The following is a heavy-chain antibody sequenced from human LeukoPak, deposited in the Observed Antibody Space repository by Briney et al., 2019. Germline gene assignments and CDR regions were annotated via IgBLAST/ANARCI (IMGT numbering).Heavy chain of an antibody. CDR3: ARARPLRGVIPDYDYYYMDV. CDR2: ISSSGSNI. D-gene: IGHD3-10*01. CDR1: GFTFSDYY. J-gene: IGHJ6*03. V-gene: IGHV3-11*01. Sequence: KPGGSLRLSCAASGFTFSDYYMRWIRQAPGKGLEWVSYISSSGSNIYYADSVKGRFTISRDNPKSSLYLQMNSLRAEDTAVDYCARARPLRGVIPDYDYYYMDVWGKGTTVTVSS.